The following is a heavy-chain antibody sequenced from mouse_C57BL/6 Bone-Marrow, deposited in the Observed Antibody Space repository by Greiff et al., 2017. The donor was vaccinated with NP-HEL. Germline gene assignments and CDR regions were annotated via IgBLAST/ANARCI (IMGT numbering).Heavy chain of an antibody. V-gene: IGHV14-4*01. CDR1: GFNIKDDY. Sequence: EVQLQQSGADLVRPGASVKLSCTASGFNIKDDYMHWVKQRPEQGLEWIGWIDPENGDTEYASKFQGKATITADTSSNTAYLQLSSLTSEDTAVYYCTHYGWYFDVWGTGTTVTVSS. CDR3: THYGWYFDV. J-gene: IGHJ1*03. D-gene: IGHD1-1*01. CDR2: IDPENGDT.